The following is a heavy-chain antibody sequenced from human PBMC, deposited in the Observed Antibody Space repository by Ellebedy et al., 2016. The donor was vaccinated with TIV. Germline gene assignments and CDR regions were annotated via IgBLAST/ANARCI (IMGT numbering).Heavy chain of an antibody. D-gene: IGHD2-15*01. CDR3: ARDFPRWLLPTNWFDP. Sequence: AASVKVSCKASGYTFTGYYMHWVRQAPGQGLEWMGWINPNSGGTNYAQKFQGRVTMTRDTSISTAYMELSRLRSDDTAVYSCARDFPRWLLPTNWFDPWGQGTLVTVSS. V-gene: IGHV1-2*02. CDR1: GYTFTGYY. CDR2: INPNSGGT. J-gene: IGHJ5*02.